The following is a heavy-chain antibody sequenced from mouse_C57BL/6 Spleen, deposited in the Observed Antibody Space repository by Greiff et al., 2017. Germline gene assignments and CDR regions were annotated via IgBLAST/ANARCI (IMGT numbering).Heavy chain of an antibody. CDR3: ARWGSSGYVDY. V-gene: IGHV1-85*01. CDR2: IYPRDGSN. J-gene: IGHJ2*01. D-gene: IGHD3-2*02. CDR1: GYTFTSYD. Sequence: VQLQQSGPELVKPGASVKLSCKASGYTFTSYDINWVKQRPGQGLEWIGWIYPRDGSNKYNEKFKGKATLTVDTSSSTAYMELHSLTSEDSAVYFCARWGSSGYVDYWGQGTTLTVSS.